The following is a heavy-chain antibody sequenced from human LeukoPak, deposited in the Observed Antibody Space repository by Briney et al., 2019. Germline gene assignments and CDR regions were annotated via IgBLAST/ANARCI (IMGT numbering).Heavy chain of an antibody. Sequence: SSETLSLTCTVSGGSISSSSNYWGWIRQPPGKGLEWIGSNYYSASTYYNPSLKSRVTISLDTSKNQFSLKLSSVTAADTAVYYCAKGTVLKYYPLTYDAFDIWGQGTMVTVFS. CDR3: AKGTVLKYYPLTYDAFDI. J-gene: IGHJ3*02. V-gene: IGHV4-39*07. CDR2: NYYSAST. D-gene: IGHD1-26*01. CDR1: GGSISSSSNY.